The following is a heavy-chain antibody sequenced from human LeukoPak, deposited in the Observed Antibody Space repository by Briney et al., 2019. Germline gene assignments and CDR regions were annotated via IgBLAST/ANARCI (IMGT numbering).Heavy chain of an antibody. J-gene: IGHJ6*02. CDR1: GYTFTNYG. D-gene: IGHD1-26*01. Sequence: ASVKVSCKASGYTFTNYGISWVRQAPGQGLEWMGWISAYNSDTNYAHKLQGRVTMTTDTSTSTAYMELRSLRSDDTAVYYCARGSSVYYYYGMDVWGQGTTVTVSS. V-gene: IGHV1-18*01. CDR3: ARGSSVYYYYGMDV. CDR2: ISAYNSDT.